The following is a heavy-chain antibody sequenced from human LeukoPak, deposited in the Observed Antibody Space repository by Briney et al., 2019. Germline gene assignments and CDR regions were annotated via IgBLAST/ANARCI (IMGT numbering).Heavy chain of an antibody. V-gene: IGHV1-69*01. CDR3: ARGGGYSYGSIDY. D-gene: IGHD5-18*01. Sequence: ASVKGSCKASGGTFSSYAISWVRQAPGQGLEWMGGIIPIFGTANYAQKFQGRVTITADESTSTAYMELSSLRSEDTAVYYCARGGGYSYGSIDYWGQGTLVTVSS. CDR2: IIPIFGTA. CDR1: GGTFSSYA. J-gene: IGHJ4*02.